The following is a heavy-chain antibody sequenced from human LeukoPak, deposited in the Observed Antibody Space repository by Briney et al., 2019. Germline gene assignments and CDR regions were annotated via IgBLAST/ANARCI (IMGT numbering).Heavy chain of an antibody. D-gene: IGHD3-22*01. Sequence: SETLSLTCAVYGGSFSGYYWSWIRQPPGKGLEWIGEINHSGSTNYNPSLKSRVTISVDTSKNQFSLKLSSVTAADTAVYYCARGARYYYDSSGYYRSDYWGQGTLVTVSS. CDR1: GGSFSGYY. J-gene: IGHJ4*02. V-gene: IGHV4-34*01. CDR3: ARGARYYYDSSGYYRSDY. CDR2: INHSGST.